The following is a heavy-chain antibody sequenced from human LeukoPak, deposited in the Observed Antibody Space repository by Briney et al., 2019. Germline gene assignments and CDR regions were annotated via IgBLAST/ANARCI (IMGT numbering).Heavy chain of an antibody. D-gene: IGHD5-18*01. J-gene: IGHJ4*02. CDR3: AGEVDTAMKY. CDR1: GGTFSSYA. CDR2: IIPIFGTA. V-gene: IGHV1-69*13. Sequence: GASVKVSCKASGGTFSSYAISWVRQTPGQGLEWMGGIIPIFGTANYAQKFQGRVTITADESTSTAYMELSSLRSEDTAVYYCAGEVDTAMKYWGQGTPVTVSS.